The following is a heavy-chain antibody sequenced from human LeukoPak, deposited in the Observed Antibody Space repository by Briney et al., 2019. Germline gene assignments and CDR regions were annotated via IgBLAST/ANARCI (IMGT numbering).Heavy chain of an antibody. D-gene: IGHD3-10*01. CDR3: ARDSTYYYESGSSGPHYFDN. J-gene: IGHJ4*02. Sequence: GGSLRLSCAASGFNFGNYAMHWVRQAPGKGLEWVSLPSGGFYEYYADSVKGRFTISRDDSGNTLYLQLSSLRPEDTAVYYCARDSTYYYESGSSGPHYFDNWGQGTLVTVSS. CDR1: GFNFGNYA. CDR2: PSGGFYE. V-gene: IGHV3-30*15.